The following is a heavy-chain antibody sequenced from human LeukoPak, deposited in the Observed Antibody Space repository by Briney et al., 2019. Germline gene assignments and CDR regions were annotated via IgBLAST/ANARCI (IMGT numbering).Heavy chain of an antibody. V-gene: IGHV3-74*01. CDR2: INSDGSSK. Sequence: GGSVTLSCPASGFTFISYWMHWVRQAPGKGLVWVSQINSDGSSKNYADSLKGRFTISSDNAKKTLYLPVNSLRAEDTAVYYCASPGGAPYFFWGQGTMVTVSS. CDR1: GFTFISYW. D-gene: IGHD1-14*01. J-gene: IGHJ4*02. CDR3: ASPGGAPYFF.